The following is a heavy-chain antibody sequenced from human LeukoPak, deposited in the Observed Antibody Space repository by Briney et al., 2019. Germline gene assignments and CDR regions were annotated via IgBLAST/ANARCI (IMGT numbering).Heavy chain of an antibody. CDR3: ARGLVRGAGIDY. D-gene: IGHD3-10*01. V-gene: IGHV3-30*04. J-gene: IGHJ4*02. CDR2: ISYDGSNK. Sequence: PGRSLRLSCAASGFTFSSYAMHWVRQAPGKGLEWVAVISYDGSNKYYADSVKGRFTISRDNSKNTLYLKMNSLRAEDTAVYYCARGLVRGAGIDYWGQGTLVTVSS. CDR1: GFTFSSYA.